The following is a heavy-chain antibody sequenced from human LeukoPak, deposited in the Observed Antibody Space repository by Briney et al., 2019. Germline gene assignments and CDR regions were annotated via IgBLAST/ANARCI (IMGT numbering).Heavy chain of an antibody. CDR3: AREGPGWSGYYQNPFDY. CDR2: INPNSGGT. Sequence: GASVKVSCKASGYTFTGYYMHWVRQAPGQGLEWMGWINPNSGGTNYAQKFQGRVTMTRDTSISTAYMELSRLRSDDTAVYYCAREGPGWSGYYQNPFDYWGQGTLVTVSS. J-gene: IGHJ4*02. D-gene: IGHD3-3*01. V-gene: IGHV1-2*02. CDR1: GYTFTGYY.